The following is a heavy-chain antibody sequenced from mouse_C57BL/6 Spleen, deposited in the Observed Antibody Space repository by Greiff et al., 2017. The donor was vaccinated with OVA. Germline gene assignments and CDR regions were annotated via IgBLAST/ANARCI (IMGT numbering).Heavy chain of an antibody. Sequence: EVMLVESGGGLVKPGGSLKLSCAASGFTFSDYGMHWVRQAPEKGLEWVAYISSGSSTIYYADTVKGRFTISRDNAKNTLFLQMTSLRSEDTAMYYCARSFYYGSSLYYFDYWRQGTTLTVSS. J-gene: IGHJ2*01. CDR2: ISSGSSTI. CDR3: ARSFYYGSSLYYFDY. V-gene: IGHV5-17*01. D-gene: IGHD1-1*01. CDR1: GFTFSDYG.